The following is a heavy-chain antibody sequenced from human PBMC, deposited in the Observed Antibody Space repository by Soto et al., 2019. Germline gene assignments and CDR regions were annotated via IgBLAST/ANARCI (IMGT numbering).Heavy chain of an antibody. V-gene: IGHV3-7*03. CDR2: IKQDGSEK. CDR1: GFTFSSYW. J-gene: IGHJ4*02. CDR3: ARDGGRPVGGVTRAPDS. D-gene: IGHD3-16*01. Sequence: GGSLRLSCAASGFTFSSYWMSWVRQAPGKGLEWVANIKQDGSEKYYVDSVKGRFTISRDNAKNSLYLQMNSLRAEDTAVYYCARDGGRPVGGVTRAPDSWGQGTLVTVSS.